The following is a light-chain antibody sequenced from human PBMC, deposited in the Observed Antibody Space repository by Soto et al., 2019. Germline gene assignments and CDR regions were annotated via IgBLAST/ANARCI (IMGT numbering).Light chain of an antibody. Sequence: DVQMTQSPSSLSASVGDRVTITCRASQSISSYLDWYQQKPGKAPKLLIYAASSLQSGVPSRISGSGSGTDFTLTISSLPPEDFATYYCKRRYSTLVTFGQGTKVEIK. CDR1: QSISSY. CDR2: AAS. J-gene: IGKJ1*01. V-gene: IGKV1-39*01. CDR3: KRRYSTLVT.